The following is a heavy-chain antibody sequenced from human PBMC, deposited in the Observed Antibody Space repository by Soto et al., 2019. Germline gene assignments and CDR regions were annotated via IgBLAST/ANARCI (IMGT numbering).Heavy chain of an antibody. Sequence: QVQLVQSGAEVKRPGASVKVSCRASGYIFNHYGINWVRQAPGQGLEWVGWIAPFIGKTNSLQTLQDRISMTIDTSARTAYLEVRSLTSADTGVYFCAREGGSSTYYPLELDYWGQGTLVTVSS. CDR2: IAPFIGKT. J-gene: IGHJ4*02. V-gene: IGHV1-18*04. D-gene: IGHD2-2*01. CDR3: AREGGSSTYYPLELDY. CDR1: GYIFNHYG.